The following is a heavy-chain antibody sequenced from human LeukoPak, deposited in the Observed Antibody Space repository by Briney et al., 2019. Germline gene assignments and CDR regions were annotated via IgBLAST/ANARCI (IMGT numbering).Heavy chain of an antibody. Sequence: GGSLRLSCAASGFTFSNAWMNWVRQAPGKGLEWVGHIKTDGSETYYLDSLKGRISISRDNTNNALYLQMNSLRVEDTAIYYCVKNDGWFHLAQWGQGTLVTVSP. J-gene: IGHJ4*02. CDR2: IKTDGSET. CDR1: GFTFSNAW. CDR3: VKNDGWFHLAQ. D-gene: IGHD6-19*01. V-gene: IGHV3-7*03.